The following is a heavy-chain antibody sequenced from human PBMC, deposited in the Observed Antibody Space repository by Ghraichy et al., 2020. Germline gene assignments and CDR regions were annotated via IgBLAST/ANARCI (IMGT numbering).Heavy chain of an antibody. Sequence: SETLSLTCAVYGGSFSGYYWSWIRQPPGKGLEWIGEINHSGSTNYNPSLKSRVTISVDTSKNQFSLKLSSVTAADTAVYYCARGLLSYYYGSGPQGVDYWGQGTLVTVSS. CDR2: INHSGST. D-gene: IGHD3-10*01. V-gene: IGHV4-34*01. J-gene: IGHJ4*02. CDR1: GGSFSGYY. CDR3: ARGLLSYYYGSGPQGVDY.